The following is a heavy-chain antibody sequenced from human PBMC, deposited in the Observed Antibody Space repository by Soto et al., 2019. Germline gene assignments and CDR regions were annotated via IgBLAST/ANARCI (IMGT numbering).Heavy chain of an antibody. CDR1: GGSVSSGSYY. Sequence: QVQLQESGPGLVKPSETLSLTCTVSGGSVSSGSYYWSWIRQPPGKGLEWIGYIYYSGSTNYNPSLKSRVTISVDTPKNQLSQKLSSVTAGNTAVYYCARISGYSYGLPPYFDYWGQGTLVTVSS. CDR2: IYYSGST. CDR3: ARISGYSYGLPPYFDY. D-gene: IGHD5-18*01. J-gene: IGHJ4*02. V-gene: IGHV4-61*01.